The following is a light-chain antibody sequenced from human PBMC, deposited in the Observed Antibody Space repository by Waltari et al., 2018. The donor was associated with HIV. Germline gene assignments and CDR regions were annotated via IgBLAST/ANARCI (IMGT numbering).Light chain of an antibody. V-gene: IGLV1-47*01. Sequence: QSVMTQPPSASGTPGQRVTISCSGSSSNIGRNYVNWYQQLPGTTPKLLIYRNNQRPPGVPDRVSGSKSGTSASLAISGLRSEDEADYYCAAWDDSLSGSWVFGGGTQVTVL. CDR3: AAWDDSLSGSWV. CDR1: SSNIGRNY. CDR2: RNN. J-gene: IGLJ3*02.